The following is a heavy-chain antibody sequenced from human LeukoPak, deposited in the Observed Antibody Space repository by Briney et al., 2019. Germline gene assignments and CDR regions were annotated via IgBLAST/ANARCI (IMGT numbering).Heavy chain of an antibody. J-gene: IGHJ6*02. CDR2: ISYDGSNK. D-gene: IGHD3-3*01. Sequence: PGGSLRLSCAASGFTFSSYAMHWVRQAPGKGLEWVAVISYDGSNKYYADSVKGRFTISRDNSKSTLYLQMNSLRAEDTAVYYCAKDGNYDFWSGYPLYYYYGMDVWGQGTTVTVSS. V-gene: IGHV3-30*04. CDR3: AKDGNYDFWSGYPLYYYYGMDV. CDR1: GFTFSSYA.